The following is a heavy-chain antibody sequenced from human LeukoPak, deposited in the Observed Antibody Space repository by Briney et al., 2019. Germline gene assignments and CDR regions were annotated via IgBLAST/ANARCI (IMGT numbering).Heavy chain of an antibody. CDR2: INPNSGNT. V-gene: IGHV1-8*02. Sequence: ASVKVSCKASGYTFTGYYMHWVRQAPGQGLEWMGWINPNSGNTGYAQKFQGRVTMTRNTSISTAYMELSSLRSEDTAVYYCARVSDGDYAIDYWGQGTLVTVSS. D-gene: IGHD4-17*01. CDR3: ARVSDGDYAIDY. J-gene: IGHJ4*02. CDR1: GYTFTGYY.